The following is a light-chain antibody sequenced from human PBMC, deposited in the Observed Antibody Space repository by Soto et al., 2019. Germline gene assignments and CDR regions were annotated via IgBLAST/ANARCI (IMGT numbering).Light chain of an antibody. CDR2: EVS. V-gene: IGLV2-14*01. CDR3: GTWDSSLSADV. Sequence: QSALTQPASLSGSPGQSITISCTGTSSDVGGYKYVSWYQHHPGEAPKLIIYEVSNRPSGVSNRFSGSKSGNTASLTISGLQAEDESHYYCGTWDSSLSADVFGTGTKLTVL. J-gene: IGLJ1*01. CDR1: SSDVGGYKY.